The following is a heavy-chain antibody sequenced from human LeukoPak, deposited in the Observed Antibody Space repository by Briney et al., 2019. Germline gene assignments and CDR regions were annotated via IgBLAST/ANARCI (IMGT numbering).Heavy chain of an antibody. CDR1: GYIVSSNY. V-gene: IGHV3-66*04. Sequence: GGSLRLSCAASGYIVSSNYITWVRQAPGKGLEWVSIIYSDGSTYYADSMKGRFTISRDNSKNTVYLQINSLRTEDTAVYYCARLPSGDVWGRGTTVTVSS. J-gene: IGHJ6*02. CDR3: ARLPSGDV. CDR2: IYSDGST.